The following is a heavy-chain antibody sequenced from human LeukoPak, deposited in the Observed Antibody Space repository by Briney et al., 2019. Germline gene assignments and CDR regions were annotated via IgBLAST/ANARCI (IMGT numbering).Heavy chain of an antibody. CDR1: GYSISSGYY. Sequence: SETLSLTCAVSGYSISSGYYWGWIRQPPGKGLEWIGTIYHSGYTYNNPSLKSRVTISVDTSKNQFSLKVSSVTAADTAMYYCARYGYGGDYWGQGTVVTVSS. J-gene: IGHJ4*02. CDR3: ARYGYGGDY. V-gene: IGHV4-38-2*01. CDR2: IYHSGYT. D-gene: IGHD4-23*01.